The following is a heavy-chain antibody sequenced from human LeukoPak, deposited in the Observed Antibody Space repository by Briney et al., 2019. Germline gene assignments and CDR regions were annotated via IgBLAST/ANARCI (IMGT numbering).Heavy chain of an antibody. CDR3: ARGITAYYYYGMDV. CDR2: IYHSGST. Sequence: SETLSLTCAVSGGSISSGGYSWSWIRQPPGKGLEWIGYIYHSGSTYYNPSLKSRVTISVDTSKNQFSLKLSSVTAADTAVYYCARGITAYYYYGMDVWGQGTTVTVSS. CDR1: GGSISSGGYS. J-gene: IGHJ6*02. V-gene: IGHV4-30-2*01.